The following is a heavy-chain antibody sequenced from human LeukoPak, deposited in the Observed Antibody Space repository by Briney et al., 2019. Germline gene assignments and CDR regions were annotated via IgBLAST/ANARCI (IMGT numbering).Heavy chain of an antibody. J-gene: IGHJ1*01. V-gene: IGHV4-34*01. Sequence: TGGSLRLSCAASGFTFSTYVMNWVRQAPGKGLEWIGEINHSGSTNYNPSLKSRVTISVDTSKNQFSLKLSSVTAADTAVYYCARARGSYQHWGQGTLVTVSS. CDR1: GFTFSTYV. CDR3: ARARGSYQH. CDR2: INHSGST.